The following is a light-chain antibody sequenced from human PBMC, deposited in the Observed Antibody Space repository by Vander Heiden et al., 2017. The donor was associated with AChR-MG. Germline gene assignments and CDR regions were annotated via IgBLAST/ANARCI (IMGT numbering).Light chain of an antibody. CDR2: KDS. CDR3: QSADSSGTYMV. V-gene: IGLV3-25*03. J-gene: IGLJ3*02. Sequence: SYELTQPPSGPVSPGQTARITCSGDALPKQYAHWYPQEPGQAPVLVIYKDSERPSGIPERFSGSSSGTTVTLTISGVQAEDEADYYRQSADSSGTYMVFGGGTKLTVL. CDR1: ALPKQY.